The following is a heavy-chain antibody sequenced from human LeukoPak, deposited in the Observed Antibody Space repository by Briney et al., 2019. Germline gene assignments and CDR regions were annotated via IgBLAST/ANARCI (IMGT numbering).Heavy chain of an antibody. CDR1: GFTFSSYW. CDR2: INSDGSSI. D-gene: IGHD3-10*01. CDR3: ARDETPTNYYGSGTPPIGFVDY. V-gene: IGHV3-74*01. Sequence: SGGSLRLSCAASGFTFSSYWMHWVRQAPGKGLVWFSRINSDGSSINYADSVKGRFTISRDNAKNTLYLQMNSQRAEDTAVYYCARDETPTNYYGSGTPPIGFVDYWGQGTLVTVSS. J-gene: IGHJ4*02.